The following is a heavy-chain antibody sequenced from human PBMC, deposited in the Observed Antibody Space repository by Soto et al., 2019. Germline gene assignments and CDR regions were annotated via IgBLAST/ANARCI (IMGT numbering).Heavy chain of an antibody. CDR2: IIPVFGRP. D-gene: IGHD5-12*01. CDR1: GGSFSSFG. CDR3: AREGSGYNL. J-gene: IGHJ1*01. Sequence: AVKVSCKASGGSFSSFGISWVRQAPGQGLEWMGGIIPVFGRPNYAQRFRGRLTVTADESTNTVYLELIDLRSEDTAVYYCAREGSGYNLWGQGTQVTVSS. V-gene: IGHV1-69*13.